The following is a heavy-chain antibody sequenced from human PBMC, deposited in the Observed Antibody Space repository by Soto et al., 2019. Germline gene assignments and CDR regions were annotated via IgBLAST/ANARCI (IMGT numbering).Heavy chain of an antibody. D-gene: IGHD3-10*01. CDR2: ISYDGSNK. CDR1: GFTFSSYG. J-gene: IGHJ4*02. V-gene: IGHV3-30*18. CDR3: AKARTTYYYGPGDY. Sequence: QVQLVESGGGVVQPGRSLRLSCAASGFTFSSYGMHWVRQAPGKGLEWVAVISYDGSNKYYADSVKGRFTISRDNSKNTLYLQMNSLRAEDTAVYYCAKARTTYYYGPGDYWGQGTLVTVSS.